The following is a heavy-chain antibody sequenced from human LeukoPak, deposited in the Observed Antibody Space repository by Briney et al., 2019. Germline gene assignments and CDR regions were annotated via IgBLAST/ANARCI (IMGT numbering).Heavy chain of an antibody. V-gene: IGHV4-59*08. CDR1: GGSIGSDY. CDR3: AKYGNSGWVIDN. CDR2: IYYTGGT. D-gene: IGHD6-19*01. J-gene: IGHJ4*02. Sequence: PSETLSLTCTVSGGSIGSDYCTWIRQPPGKGLEYIGYIYYTGGTNYNPSLKSRVTISVDTSKNQFSLKLSSVTAADTAVYFCAKYGNSGWVIDNWGQGTMVTVSS.